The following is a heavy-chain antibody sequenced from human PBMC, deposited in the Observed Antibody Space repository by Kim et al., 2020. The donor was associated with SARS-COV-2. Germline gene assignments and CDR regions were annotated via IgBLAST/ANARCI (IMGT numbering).Heavy chain of an antibody. J-gene: IGHJ3*02. V-gene: IGHV1-3*01. D-gene: IGHD3-10*01. CDR2: INAGNGNT. CDR3: ARGLYGSGSYYNAFDI. CDR1: GYTFTSYA. Sequence: ASVKVSCKASGYTFTSYAMHWVRQAPGQRLEWMGWINAGNGNTKYSQKFQGRVTITRDTSASTAYMELSSLRSEDTAVYYCARGLYGSGSYYNAFDIWGQGTMVTVSS.